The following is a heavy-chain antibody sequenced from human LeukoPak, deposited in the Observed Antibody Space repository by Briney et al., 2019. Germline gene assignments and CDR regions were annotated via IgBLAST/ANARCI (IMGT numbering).Heavy chain of an antibody. Sequence: PSETLSFTCTVSGGSVNSGSYYWSWIRQPPGKGLEWIGYIYDSGSTNHNPSLKSRVTVSEDTSKNQFSLKLSSVTAADTAVYYCARDLGNWFDPWGQGTLVTVSS. V-gene: IGHV4-61*01. J-gene: IGHJ5*02. CDR3: ARDLGNWFDP. CDR1: GGSVNSGSYY. CDR2: IYDSGST.